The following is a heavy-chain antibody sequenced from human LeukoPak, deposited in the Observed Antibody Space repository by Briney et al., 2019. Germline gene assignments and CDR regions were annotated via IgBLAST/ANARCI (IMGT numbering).Heavy chain of an antibody. D-gene: IGHD2-2*01. CDR2: INPNSGGT. V-gene: IGHV1-2*04. Sequence: ASVKVSCKASGYTFTGYYMHWVRQAPGQGLEWMGWINPNSGGTNYAQKFQGWVTMTRDTSISTAYMELSRLRSDDTAMYYCATLYCSATRCSYNWFDPWGPGTLVTVSS. CDR1: GYTFTGYY. J-gene: IGHJ5*02. CDR3: ATLYCSATRCSYNWFDP.